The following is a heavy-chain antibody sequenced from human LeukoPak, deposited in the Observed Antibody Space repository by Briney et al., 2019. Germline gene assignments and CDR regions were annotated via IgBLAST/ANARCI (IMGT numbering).Heavy chain of an antibody. J-gene: IGHJ4*02. V-gene: IGHV3-43*02. CDR3: AKDISYVYYGSGSIAH. CDR1: GFTFDDYA. D-gene: IGHD3-10*01. CDR2: ISGDGGST. Sequence: GGSLRPSCADSGFTFDDYAMHWVRQAPGKGLEWVSLISGDGGSTYYADSVKGRFTISRDNSKNSLYLQMNSLRTEDTALYYCAKDISYVYYGSGSIAHWGQGTLVTVSS.